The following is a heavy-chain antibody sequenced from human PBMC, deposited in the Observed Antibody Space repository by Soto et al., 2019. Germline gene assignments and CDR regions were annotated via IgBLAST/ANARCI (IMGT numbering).Heavy chain of an antibody. CDR2: INAGNGNT. Sequence: GASVKVSCKASGYTFTSYAMHWVRQAPGQRLEWMGWINAGNGNTKYSQKFQGRVTITRDTSASTAYMELSSLRSEDTAVYYCARTWIAAAGIHYFDYWGQGTLVTVSS. J-gene: IGHJ4*02. CDR3: ARTWIAAAGIHYFDY. D-gene: IGHD6-13*01. V-gene: IGHV1-3*01. CDR1: GYTFTSYA.